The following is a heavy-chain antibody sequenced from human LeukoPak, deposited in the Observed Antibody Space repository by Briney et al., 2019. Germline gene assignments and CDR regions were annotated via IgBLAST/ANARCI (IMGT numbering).Heavy chain of an antibody. Sequence: GGSLRLSCVASGFTFGKDWMSWVRQAPGKGLEWVANIKLDGSEKNYVDSVKGRFTISRDSTKNSLYLQMNSLRVEDTAVFYCARDQYDTWSRRGNFDSWGQGTLVIVSS. D-gene: IGHD3-3*01. CDR2: IKLDGSEK. J-gene: IGHJ4*02. V-gene: IGHV3-7*03. CDR3: ARDQYDTWSRRGNFDS. CDR1: GFTFGKDW.